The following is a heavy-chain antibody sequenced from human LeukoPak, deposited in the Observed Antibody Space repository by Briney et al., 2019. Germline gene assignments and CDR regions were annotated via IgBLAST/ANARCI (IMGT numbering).Heavy chain of an antibody. CDR2: ISYDGSNK. CDR3: AREPPPPLYSGLIGGY. D-gene: IGHD2-15*01. J-gene: IGHJ4*02. V-gene: IGHV3-30-3*01. CDR1: GFTFSSYA. Sequence: GGSLRLSCAASGFTFSSYAMHWVRQAPGKGLEWVAVISYDGSNKYYADSVKGRFTISRDNSKNTLYLQMSSLRAEDTAVYYCAREPPPPLYSGLIGGYWGQGTLVTVSS.